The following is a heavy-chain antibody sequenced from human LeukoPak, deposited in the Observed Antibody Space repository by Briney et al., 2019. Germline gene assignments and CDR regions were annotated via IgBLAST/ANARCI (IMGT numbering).Heavy chain of an antibody. CDR1: GFTFSSYA. CDR3: AKDRTKFEQFFDY. Sequence: GGSLRLSCAASGFTFSSYAMSWVRQAPGKGLDLVSAISGSGGSTYYADSVKGRFTISRDNSKNTLYLQMNSLRAEDTAVYYCAKDRTKFEQFFDYWGQGTLVTVSS. J-gene: IGHJ4*02. D-gene: IGHD1-1*01. V-gene: IGHV3-23*01. CDR2: ISGSGGST.